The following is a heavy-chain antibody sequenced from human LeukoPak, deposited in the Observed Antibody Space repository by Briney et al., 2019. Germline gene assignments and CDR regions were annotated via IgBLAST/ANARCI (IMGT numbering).Heavy chain of an antibody. V-gene: IGHV3-30*03. J-gene: IGHJ3*02. CDR1: GFTFSSYG. CDR3: ASGDPYYYDSRSRKAFDI. Sequence: PGGSLRLSCAASGFTFSSYGMHWVRQAPGKGLEWVAVISYDGSNKYYADSVKGRFTISRDNAKNSLYLQMNSLRAEDTAVYYCASGDPYYYDSRSRKAFDIWGQGTMVTVSS. CDR2: ISYDGSNK. D-gene: IGHD3-22*01.